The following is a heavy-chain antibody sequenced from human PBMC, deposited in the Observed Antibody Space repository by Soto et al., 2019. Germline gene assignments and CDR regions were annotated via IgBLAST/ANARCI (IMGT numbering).Heavy chain of an antibody. J-gene: IGHJ4*02. V-gene: IGHV4-4*02. D-gene: IGHD3-16*01. CDR1: GGYITSTDW. Sequence: QVPLQESGPGLVKPSGTLSLTCGVSGGYITSTDWWSWVRQPPGKGLEWIGEIHHSGSTNYNASLKSRVTISVDKAKNQFSLILSSVTAADTAVYYCARDDRGRIDYWGQGTLVTVSS. CDR3: ARDDRGRIDY. CDR2: IHHSGST.